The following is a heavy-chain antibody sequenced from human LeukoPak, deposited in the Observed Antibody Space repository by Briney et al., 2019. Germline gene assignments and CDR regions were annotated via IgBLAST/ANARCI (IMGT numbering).Heavy chain of an antibody. CDR1: GGSISSSSHC. V-gene: IGHV4-39*07. J-gene: IGHJ4*02. D-gene: IGHD2-2*01. CDR2: IYYSGST. CDR3: ARGRRGYCSSSSCYGYSFDY. Sequence: SETLSLTCTVSGGSISSSSHCWGWIRQPPGKGLEWIGNIYYSGSTYYNPSLKSRVTISVDTSKNQFSLKLSSVTAADTAVYYCARGRRGYCSSSSCYGYSFDYWGQGTLVTVSS.